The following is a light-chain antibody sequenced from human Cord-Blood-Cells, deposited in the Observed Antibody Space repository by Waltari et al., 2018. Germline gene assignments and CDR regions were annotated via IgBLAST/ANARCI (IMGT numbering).Light chain of an antibody. CDR2: DAS. J-gene: IGKJ3*01. CDR3: QQYDNLPFT. CDR1: QDISNY. Sequence: DIQMTQSLSSLSASVGDNVTITCQASQDISNYLNWYQQKPGKAPKLLIYDASNLETGVPSRFSGSGSGTDFTFTISSLQPEDIATYYCQQYDNLPFTFGPGTKVDIK. V-gene: IGKV1-33*01.